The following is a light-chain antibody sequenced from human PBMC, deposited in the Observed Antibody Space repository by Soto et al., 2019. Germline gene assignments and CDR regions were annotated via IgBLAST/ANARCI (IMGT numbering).Light chain of an antibody. V-gene: IGLV2-18*02. Sequence: QSALTQPPSVSGSPGQSVTISCTGTSSDVGNYNRVSWYQQSPGTAPKLMIYEVTNRPSGVPDRFSGSKSGNTASLTISGLQSDDEADYYCTSYASNNHVIFGGGTKLTVL. J-gene: IGLJ2*01. CDR1: SSDVGNYNR. CDR3: TSYASNNHVI. CDR2: EVT.